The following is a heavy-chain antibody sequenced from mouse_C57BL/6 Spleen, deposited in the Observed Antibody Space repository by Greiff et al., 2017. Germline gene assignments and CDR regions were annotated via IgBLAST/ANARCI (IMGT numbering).Heavy chain of an antibody. J-gene: IGHJ3*01. CDR3: ARGYLAY. Sequence: EVMLVESGGGLVKPGGSLKLSCAASGFTFSDYGMHWVRQAPENGLEWVAYISSGSSTIYYADTVKGRFTISRDNAKNTLFLQMTSLRSEDTAMYYCARGYLAYWGQGTLVTVSA. V-gene: IGHV5-17*01. CDR1: GFTFSDYG. D-gene: IGHD2-2*01. CDR2: ISSGSSTI.